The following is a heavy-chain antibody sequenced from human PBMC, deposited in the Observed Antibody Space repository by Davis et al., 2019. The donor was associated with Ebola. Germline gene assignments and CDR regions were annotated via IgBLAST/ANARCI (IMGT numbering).Heavy chain of an antibody. CDR1: GFTFSSYW. CDR2: IKQDGSEK. D-gene: IGHD3-3*01. J-gene: IGHJ4*02. CDR3: ARDRITIFGVVIIPVCDY. V-gene: IGHV3-7*03. Sequence: PGGSLRLSCAASGFTFSSYWMSWVRQAPGKGLEWVANIKQDGSEKYYVDSVKGRFTISRDNAKNSLYLQMNSLRAEDTAVYYCARDRITIFGVVIIPVCDYWGQGTLVTVSS.